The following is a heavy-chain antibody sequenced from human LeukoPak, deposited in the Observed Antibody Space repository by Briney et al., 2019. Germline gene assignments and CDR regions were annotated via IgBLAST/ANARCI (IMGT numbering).Heavy chain of an antibody. J-gene: IGHJ4*02. Sequence: SETLSLTCTVSGGSISSGGYYWSWIRQHPGKGLEWIGYIHYSGSTYYNPSLKSRVTISVDTSKNQFSLKLSSVTAADTAVYYCARAASDHYDSSGYYPGHDYWGQGTLVTVSS. CDR3: ARAASDHYDSSGYYPGHDY. CDR1: GGSISSGGYY. D-gene: IGHD3-22*01. V-gene: IGHV4-31*03. CDR2: IHYSGST.